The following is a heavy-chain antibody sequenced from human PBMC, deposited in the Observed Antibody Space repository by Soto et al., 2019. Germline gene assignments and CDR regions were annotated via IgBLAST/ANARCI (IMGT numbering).Heavy chain of an antibody. Sequence: QIQLVQSGPEVRKPGASVKVSCKASGYIFSNFGISWVRQAPGQGLEWMGWISGYNDNTNYAQKFQDRVRMTTDISTSTAYMELTTLRSEDTAVYYCAKDASSWFYYYYGMDVWGQGTTVTFS. V-gene: IGHV1-18*01. D-gene: IGHD2-2*01. CDR3: AKDASSWFYYYYGMDV. CDR1: GYIFSNFG. J-gene: IGHJ6*02. CDR2: ISGYNDNT.